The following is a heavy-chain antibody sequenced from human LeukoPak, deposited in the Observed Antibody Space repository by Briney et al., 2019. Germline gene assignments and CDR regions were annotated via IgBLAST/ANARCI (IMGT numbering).Heavy chain of an antibody. CDR2: IYYSGST. Sequence: SETLSLTCTVSGGSISSYYWSWIRQPPGKGLEWIGYIYYSGSTNYNPSLKSRVTISVDTSKNQFSLKLSSVTAADTAVYYCARVDTAMVFDYWGQGTLVTVSS. CDR3: ARVDTAMVFDY. CDR1: GGSISSYY. D-gene: IGHD5-18*01. V-gene: IGHV4-59*01. J-gene: IGHJ4*02.